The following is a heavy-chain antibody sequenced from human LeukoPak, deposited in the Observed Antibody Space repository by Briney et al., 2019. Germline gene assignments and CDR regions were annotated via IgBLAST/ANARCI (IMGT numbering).Heavy chain of an antibody. J-gene: IGHJ4*02. CDR1: GYTFTDHY. CDR2: INPNSGGT. V-gene: IGHV1-2*02. D-gene: IGHD4-17*01. Sequence: AASVKVSCKASGYTFTDHYIHWVRQAPGQGLEWMGWINPNSGGTKYAQKLQGRVTMTRDTSISTAYMEQKGLRSDDTAVYYCVRGGTTVTTSGTFGDYWGQGTLVNVSS. CDR3: VRGGTTVTTSGTFGDY.